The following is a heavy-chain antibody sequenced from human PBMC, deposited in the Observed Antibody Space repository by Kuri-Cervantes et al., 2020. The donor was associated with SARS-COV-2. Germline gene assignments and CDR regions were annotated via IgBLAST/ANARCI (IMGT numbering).Heavy chain of an antibody. CDR2: IHHNGRT. J-gene: IGHJ4*02. D-gene: IGHD3-3*01. CDR3: ARGKDFWSGYYLDY. V-gene: IGHV4-4*02. CDR1: GGSISSDNW. Sequence: SETLSLTCTISGGSISSDNWWSWVRQSPGKGLEWIGEIHHNGRTNYNPSLKSRVTISVDTSKNQFSLKLSSVTAADTAVYYCARGKDFWSGYYLDYWGQGTLVTVSS.